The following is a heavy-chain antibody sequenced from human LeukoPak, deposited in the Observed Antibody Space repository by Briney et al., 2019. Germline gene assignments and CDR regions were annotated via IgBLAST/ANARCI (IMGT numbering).Heavy chain of an antibody. Sequence: GGPLGLSCATSGFTFRTYAMSWVRQAPGKGLEWVSHITTSGTAMFYADSVKGRFTISRDNAKNSLYLQMNSLRDEDTAVYYCASSGSYRFDYWGQGTLVTVSS. V-gene: IGHV3-48*02. CDR2: ITTSGTAM. D-gene: IGHD1-26*01. CDR1: GFTFRTYA. J-gene: IGHJ4*02. CDR3: ASSGSYRFDY.